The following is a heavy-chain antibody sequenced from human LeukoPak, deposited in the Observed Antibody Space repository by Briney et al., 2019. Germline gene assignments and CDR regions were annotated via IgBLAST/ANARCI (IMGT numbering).Heavy chain of an antibody. CDR3: ARQVEGYPFDY. D-gene: IGHD3-16*02. CDR2: IYYSGST. Sequence: SETLSLTCTVSGGSISSSSYYWGWIRQPPGKGLEWIGSIYYSGSTYYNPPLKSRVTISVDTSKNQFSLKLSSVTAADTAVYYCARQVEGYPFDYWGQGTLVTVSS. J-gene: IGHJ4*02. CDR1: GGSISSSSYY. V-gene: IGHV4-39*01.